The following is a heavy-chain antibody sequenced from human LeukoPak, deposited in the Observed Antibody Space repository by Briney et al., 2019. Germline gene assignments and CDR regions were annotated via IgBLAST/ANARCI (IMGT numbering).Heavy chain of an antibody. J-gene: IGHJ5*02. CDR3: TAFDCSAGSCFSPFDP. Sequence: AGGSLRLSCEASGLTFSKAWMGWVRQVPGKGMEGVGRFKSNSDGGTTDYAAPVKGRLIISRDDSKNTVYLQMNSLKTEDTALYVCTAFDCSAGSCFSPFDPWGQGTLVTVSP. D-gene: IGHD2-15*01. CDR1: GLTFSKAW. CDR2: FKSNSDGGTT. V-gene: IGHV3-15*05.